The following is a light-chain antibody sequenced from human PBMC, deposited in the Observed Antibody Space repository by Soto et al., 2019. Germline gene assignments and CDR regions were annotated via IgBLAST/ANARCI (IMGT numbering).Light chain of an antibody. V-gene: IGKV3-20*01. Sequence: EIVFTQPPGTLSLSPGERATLSCRASQSVTSNYLAWYHQKPGQAPRLLIYGTSNRATGVPDRFRGSGSGTDFTLTISRLEPEDFALYYCQQYSSSPLTFGGGTKVDIK. CDR2: GTS. CDR3: QQYSSSPLT. CDR1: QSVTSNY. J-gene: IGKJ4*01.